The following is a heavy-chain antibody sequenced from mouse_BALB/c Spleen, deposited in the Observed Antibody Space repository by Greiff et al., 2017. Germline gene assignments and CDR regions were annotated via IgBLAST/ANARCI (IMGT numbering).Heavy chain of an antibody. V-gene: IGHV5-6-2*01. J-gene: IGHJ1*01. CDR2: INSNGGST. D-gene: IGHD1-1*01. Sequence: EVMLVESGGGLVKLGGSLKLSCAASGFTFSSYYMSWVRQTPEKRLELVAAINSNGGSTYYPDTVKGRFTISRDNAKNTLYLQMSSLKSEDTALYYCARRYYGSSYGYFDVWGAGTTVTVSS. CDR1: GFTFSSYY. CDR3: ARRYYGSSYGYFDV.